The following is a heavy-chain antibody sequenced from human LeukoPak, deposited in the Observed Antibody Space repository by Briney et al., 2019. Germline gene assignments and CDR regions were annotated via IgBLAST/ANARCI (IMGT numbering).Heavy chain of an antibody. CDR3: AGHSSSWYNWFDP. CDR1: GGSISSYY. J-gene: IGHJ5*02. Sequence: SETLSLTCTVSGGSISSYYWSWIRQPPGKGLEWIGYIYYSGSTNYNPSLKIRVTISVDTSKNQFSLKLSSVTAADTAVYYCAGHSSSWYNWFDPWGQGTLVTVSS. CDR2: IYYSGST. D-gene: IGHD6-13*01. V-gene: IGHV4-59*01.